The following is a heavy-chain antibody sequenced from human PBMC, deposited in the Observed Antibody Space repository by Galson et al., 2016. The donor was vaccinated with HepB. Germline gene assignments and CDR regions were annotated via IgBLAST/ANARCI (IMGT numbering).Heavy chain of an antibody. D-gene: IGHD2-2*01. CDR2: ISGDGAP. J-gene: IGHJ4*02. CDR3: VRDRGFYSSTWD. Sequence: SLRLSCAASGFTFSSYAMSWVRQAPGKGLEWVSSISGDGAPYYVDSMKGRFTISRDNSKDTLYLQMISLRAEDTAVYYCVRDRGFYSSTWDWGQGTLVTVSS. CDR1: GFTFSSYA. V-gene: IGHV3-23*01.